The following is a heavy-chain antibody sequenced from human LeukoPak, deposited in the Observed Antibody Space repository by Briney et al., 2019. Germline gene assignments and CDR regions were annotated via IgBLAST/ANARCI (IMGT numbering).Heavy chain of an antibody. J-gene: IGHJ3*01. V-gene: IGHV3-23*01. Sequence: PGRSLRLSCAASGFTFSRYAMHWVRQAPGKGLEWVSGFGGSGDSTYYADSVQGRFTISRDISKSTLYLQMTSLRAEDTAVYYCAKGGIVVLNPFDVWGQGTMVTVSS. CDR1: GFTFSRYA. CDR2: FGGSGDST. CDR3: AKGGIVVLNPFDV. D-gene: IGHD3-22*01.